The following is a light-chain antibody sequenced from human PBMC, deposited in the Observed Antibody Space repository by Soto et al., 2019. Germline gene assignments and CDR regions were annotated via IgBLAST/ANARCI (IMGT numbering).Light chain of an antibody. Sequence: EIVMTQSPATLSVSPGERATLSCRASQGVSGNLAWYQQKLGQAPRLLIYGASTRATGVPARFSGSGSGTEFTFTISSLQSEDFAVYYCHQYNNWPPTFGQGTRLEIK. J-gene: IGKJ5*01. CDR1: QGVSGN. V-gene: IGKV3-15*01. CDR3: HQYNNWPPT. CDR2: GAS.